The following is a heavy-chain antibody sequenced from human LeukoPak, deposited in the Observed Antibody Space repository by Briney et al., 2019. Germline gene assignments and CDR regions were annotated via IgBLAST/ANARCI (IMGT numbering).Heavy chain of an antibody. Sequence: ASVKVSCKASGYSFTSYGISWVRQAPGQGLEGMGWISAYNGNTNYAQKLQGRVTMTTDTSTSTAYMELRSLRSDDPAVYYCARDDRTYYYDSSGYSIVFSRVWFDPWGQGTLVTVSS. CDR1: GYSFTSYG. CDR2: ISAYNGNT. V-gene: IGHV1-18*01. J-gene: IGHJ5*02. CDR3: ARDDRTYYYDSSGYSIVFSRVWFDP. D-gene: IGHD3-22*01.